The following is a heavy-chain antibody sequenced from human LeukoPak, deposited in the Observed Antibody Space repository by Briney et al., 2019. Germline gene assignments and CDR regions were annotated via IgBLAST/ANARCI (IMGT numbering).Heavy chain of an antibody. Sequence: ASVKVSCKASGYTVTSYDINWVRQATGQGLEWMGWRNPKSGNTGYAQKFQGRVTMTRNTSIRTAYLELSSLRSEDTAVYYCPRGRYQLLKTPGWFDPWGPGTLVTVSS. J-gene: IGHJ5*02. D-gene: IGHD2-2*01. CDR1: GYTVTSYD. CDR3: PRGRYQLLKTPGWFDP. CDR2: RNPKSGNT. V-gene: IGHV1-8*01.